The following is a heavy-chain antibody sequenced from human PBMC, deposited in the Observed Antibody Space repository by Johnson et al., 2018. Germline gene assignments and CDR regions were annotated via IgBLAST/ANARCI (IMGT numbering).Heavy chain of an antibody. CDR2: IWYDANNK. V-gene: IGHV3-33*01. CDR3: ARGISGNFYYYYAMDV. CDR1: GFSFSTYG. D-gene: IGHD1-26*01. J-gene: IGHJ6*02. Sequence: QVQLVQSGGGVVQRGRSLRLYCAASGFSFSTYGIHWVRQAPGKGLEWVTIIWYDANNKYYADSVKGRLTISRDNYKNTVYLQMNRLRAEDTAEYYCARGISGNFYYYYAMDVWGQGTTVTVS.